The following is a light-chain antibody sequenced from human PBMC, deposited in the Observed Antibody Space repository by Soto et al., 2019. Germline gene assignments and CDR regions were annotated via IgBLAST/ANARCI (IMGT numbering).Light chain of an antibody. CDR2: RNN. Sequence: QSVLTQPPSASGTPGQRVTISCSGSSSNIGSNYVYWYQQLPGTAPKLLIYRNNQRASGVPDRFSGSKSGTSASLAISGIRSEDEADYFCATWDDSLRGGVFGGGTKLTVL. V-gene: IGLV1-47*01. CDR3: ATWDDSLRGGV. J-gene: IGLJ3*02. CDR1: SSNIGSNY.